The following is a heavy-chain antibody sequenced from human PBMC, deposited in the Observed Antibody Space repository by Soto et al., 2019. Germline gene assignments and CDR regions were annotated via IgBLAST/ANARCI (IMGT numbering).Heavy chain of an antibody. Sequence: SETLSLTCTVSGDCITSGGYYWSLIRQHPGKGLEWIGYIYYSGSTYYNPSLKSRVTISVDTSKNQFSLKLSSVTAADTAVYYCARDSSGSLDYWGQGTLVTVS. D-gene: IGHD3-22*01. J-gene: IGHJ4*02. CDR2: IYYSGST. CDR1: GDCITSGGYY. CDR3: ARDSSGSLDY. V-gene: IGHV4-31*02.